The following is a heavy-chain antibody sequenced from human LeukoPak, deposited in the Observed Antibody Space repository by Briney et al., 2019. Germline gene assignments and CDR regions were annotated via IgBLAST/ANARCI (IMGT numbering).Heavy chain of an antibody. Sequence: GGSLRLSCAASGFTFSNFWMHWVRQAPGKGLVWVSRINSDGSSTSYADSVKGRFTISRDNAKNTLYLQLNSLRAEDTAVYYCARGGFCSGGSCPVDYYYYMDVWGKGTTVTVSS. CDR1: GFTFSNFW. D-gene: IGHD2-15*01. V-gene: IGHV3-74*01. CDR2: INSDGSST. CDR3: ARGGFCSGGSCPVDYYYYMDV. J-gene: IGHJ6*03.